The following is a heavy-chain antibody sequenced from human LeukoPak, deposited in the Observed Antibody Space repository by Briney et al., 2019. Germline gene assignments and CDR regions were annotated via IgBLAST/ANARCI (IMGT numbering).Heavy chain of an antibody. V-gene: IGHV3-21*01. CDR2: ISSSSSYI. D-gene: IGHD1-26*01. J-gene: IGHJ6*03. Sequence: GGSLRLSCAASGFTFSSYSMNWVRQAPEKGLEWVSSISSSSSYIYYADSVKGRFTISRDNAKSSLYLQMDSLRAEDTAVYYCARDPYSGNYGAYYYYYMDVWGKGTTVTISS. CDR1: GFTFSSYS. CDR3: ARDPYSGNYGAYYYYYMDV.